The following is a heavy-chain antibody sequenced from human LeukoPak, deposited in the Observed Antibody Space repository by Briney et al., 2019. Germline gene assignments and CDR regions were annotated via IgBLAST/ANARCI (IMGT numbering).Heavy chain of an antibody. CDR2: ISTSSRYI. D-gene: IGHD2-2*01. CDR3: ARADCSSSTCYLRRSWFDP. Sequence: GRSLRLSCAASGFTLSNYDMNWVSQAPGKGLEWVSSISTSSRYIYYKDSVRGRFTISRDDAKNSLYLEMNSLRAEDTAVYYCARADCSSSTCYLRRSWFDPWGQGTLVTVSS. V-gene: IGHV3-21*01. J-gene: IGHJ5*02. CDR1: GFTLSNYD.